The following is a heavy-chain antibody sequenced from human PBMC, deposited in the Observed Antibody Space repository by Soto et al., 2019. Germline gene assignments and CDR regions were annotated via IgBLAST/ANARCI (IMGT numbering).Heavy chain of an antibody. CDR2: INAGNGNT. V-gene: IGHV1-3*01. D-gene: IGHD3-3*01. CDR1: GYTFTSYA. CDR3: ARGGASIFGVVITAESGY. J-gene: IGHJ4*02. Sequence: ASVKVSCKASGYTFTSYAMHWVRQAPGQRLEWMGWINAGNGNTKYSQKFQGRVTITRDTSASTAYMELSSLRSEDTAVYYCARGGASIFGVVITAESGYWGQGTLATVSS.